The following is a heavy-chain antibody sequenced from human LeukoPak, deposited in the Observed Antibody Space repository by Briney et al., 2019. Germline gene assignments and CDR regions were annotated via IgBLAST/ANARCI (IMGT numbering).Heavy chain of an antibody. CDR1: GFTFSSYG. CDR2: ISYDGTNK. V-gene: IGHV3-30*18. Sequence: GGSLRLSCAASGFTFSSYGMHWVRQAPGKGLEWVAVISYDGTNKYYADSVKGRFTISRDNSKNALYLQMNSLRAEDTAVYYCAKRYSSSWCIDSWGQGTLVTVSS. CDR3: AKRYSSSWCIDS. D-gene: IGHD6-13*01. J-gene: IGHJ4*02.